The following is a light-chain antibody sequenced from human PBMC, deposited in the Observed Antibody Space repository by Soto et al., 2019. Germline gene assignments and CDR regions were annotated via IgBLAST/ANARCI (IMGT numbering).Light chain of an antibody. CDR3: QQYGSSPPFT. J-gene: IGKJ2*01. CDR2: GAS. V-gene: IGKV3-20*01. CDR1: QSVSSNY. Sequence: IVLTQSPGTLSLYPGERATLSCRASQSVSSNYLAWYQQKPGQAPRLLIYGASNRATGIPDRFSGSGSGTGFTLTISRLEPEDFAVYFCQQYGSSPPFTFGQGTKVDIK.